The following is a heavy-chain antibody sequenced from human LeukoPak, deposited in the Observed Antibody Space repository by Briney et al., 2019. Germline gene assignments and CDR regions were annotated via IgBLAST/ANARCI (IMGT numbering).Heavy chain of an antibody. J-gene: IGHJ5*02. V-gene: IGHV4-4*02. D-gene: IGHD2-2*01. CDR2: IYHSGST. Sequence: SGTLSLTCAVSGGSISSSNWWSWVRQPPGKGLEWIGEIYHSGSTNYNPSLKSRVTISVDTSKNQFSLKLSSVTAADTAVYYCAGHLQRYCSSTSCANWFDPWGQGTLVTVSS. CDR3: AGHLQRYCSSTSCANWFDP. CDR1: GGSISSSNW.